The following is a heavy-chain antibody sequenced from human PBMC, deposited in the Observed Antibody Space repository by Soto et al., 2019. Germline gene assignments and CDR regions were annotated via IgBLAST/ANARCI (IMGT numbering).Heavy chain of an antibody. CDR3: AKILSMVTSYYYGMDV. D-gene: IGHD4-17*01. CDR2: ISDSGANT. J-gene: IGHJ6*02. CDR1: GFTFSTYP. V-gene: IGHV3-23*01. Sequence: EVQLLESGGDLVQPGGSLRLSCAASGFTFSTYPMIWVRQAPGKGLECVGSISDSGANTYYADSVRGRFTISRDNSKNTLYLQMNSLRDDDTAVYYCAKILSMVTSYYYGMDVWGHGTTVTVSS.